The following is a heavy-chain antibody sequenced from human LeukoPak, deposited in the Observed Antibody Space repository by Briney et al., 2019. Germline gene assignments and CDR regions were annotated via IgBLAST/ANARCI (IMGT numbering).Heavy chain of an antibody. CDR3: ARQKWGGSGSYWHLGTSPLDY. CDR1: GDSISSGGYS. Sequence: SQTLSLTCAVSGDSISSGGYSWSWVRQPPGKGLEWIGYIYSSGRSYYNPSLQSRVTISVDTSKNQFSLKLSSVTAADTAVYYCARQKWGGSGSYWHLGTSPLDYWGQGTLVTVSS. V-gene: IGHV4-30-4*07. J-gene: IGHJ4*02. CDR2: IYSSGRS. D-gene: IGHD3-10*01.